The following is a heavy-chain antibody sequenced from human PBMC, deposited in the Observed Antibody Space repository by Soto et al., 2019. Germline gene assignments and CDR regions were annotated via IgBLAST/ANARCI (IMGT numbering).Heavy chain of an antibody. D-gene: IGHD1-20*01. J-gene: IGHJ6*02. Sequence: SVKVSCKASGFTFTSSAMQWVRQARGQRLEWIGWIVVGSGNTNYAQKFQERVTITRDMSTSTAYMELSSLRSEDTAVYYCAACITGTTWAVDYNGMDVWGHGTTVTVSS. V-gene: IGHV1-58*02. CDR2: IVVGSGNT. CDR3: AACITGTTWAVDYNGMDV. CDR1: GFTFTSSA.